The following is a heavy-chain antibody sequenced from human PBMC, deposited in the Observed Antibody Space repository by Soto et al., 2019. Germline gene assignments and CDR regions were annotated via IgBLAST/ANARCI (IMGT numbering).Heavy chain of an antibody. Sequence: EVQLVESGGGLVQPGGSLRLSCAASGFTFGSYWMSWVRQAPGKGLEWVANIKQDGSEKYYVDSVKGRFTISRDNAKNSLYLQMNSLRAEDTAVYYCAREGNSSCWYGSAFDIWGQGTMVTVSS. D-gene: IGHD6-13*01. CDR2: IKQDGSEK. V-gene: IGHV3-7*01. CDR1: GFTFGSYW. CDR3: AREGNSSCWYGSAFDI. J-gene: IGHJ3*02.